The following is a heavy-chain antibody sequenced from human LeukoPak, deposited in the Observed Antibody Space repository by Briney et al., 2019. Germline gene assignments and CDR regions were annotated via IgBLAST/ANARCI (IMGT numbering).Heavy chain of an antibody. D-gene: IGHD1-14*01. CDR2: IYNSGTT. Sequence: KSSETLSLTCTVSGGSISSGGYYWNWIRQLQGKGLEWIGYIYNSGTTYYNPSLKSRVTISVDSSKNQFSLQLTSVTAADTAVYYCARDNHYFDYCGQGTLVTVSS. J-gene: IGHJ4*02. CDR1: GGSISSGGYY. CDR3: ARDNHYFDY. V-gene: IGHV4-31*03.